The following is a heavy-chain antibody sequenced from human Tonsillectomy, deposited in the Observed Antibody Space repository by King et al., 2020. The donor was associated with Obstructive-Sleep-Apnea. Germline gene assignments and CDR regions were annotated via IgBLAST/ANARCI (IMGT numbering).Heavy chain of an antibody. CDR2: ISPNSGGT. CDR3: ARDRDQYSSATFQH. Sequence: QLVQSGAEVKKPGASVKVSCKASGYTFNGYYMHWVRQAPGQGLEWMGWISPNSGGTNYTHECQGRVTMTRDTSISTAYMELSRLRSDDTAVYYCARDRDQYSSATFQHWGQGTLVIVSS. CDR1: GYTFNGYY. V-gene: IGHV1-2*07. D-gene: IGHD6-25*01. J-gene: IGHJ1*01.